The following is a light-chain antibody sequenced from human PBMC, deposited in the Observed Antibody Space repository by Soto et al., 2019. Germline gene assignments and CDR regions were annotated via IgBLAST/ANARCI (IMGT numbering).Light chain of an antibody. CDR2: AAS. CDR1: QGLGTN. CDR3: QQYNHLPLS. J-gene: IGKJ4*01. Sequence: TVMTQSPATLSVSPGERATLSCRASQGLGTNLAWYQQRPGQAPRLLIYAASTRATGVPARFSGSGSETEFTLTITTLQSEDFAVYYCQQYNHLPLSFGVGTKVEIK. V-gene: IGKV3-15*01.